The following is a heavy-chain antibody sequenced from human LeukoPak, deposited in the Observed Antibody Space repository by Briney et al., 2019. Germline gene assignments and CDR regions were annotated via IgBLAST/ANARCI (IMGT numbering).Heavy chain of an antibody. Sequence: ASVKVSCKASGYTFTSYGISWVRQAPGQGLEWMGWISAYNGNTNYAQKLQGRVTMTTDTSTSTAYMELNSLRSEDTAMYYCARLGYCSSTSCYYYYYYMDVWGKGTTVTISS. CDR2: ISAYNGNT. D-gene: IGHD2-2*01. CDR1: GYTFTSYG. V-gene: IGHV1-18*01. CDR3: ARLGYCSSTSCYYYYYYMDV. J-gene: IGHJ6*03.